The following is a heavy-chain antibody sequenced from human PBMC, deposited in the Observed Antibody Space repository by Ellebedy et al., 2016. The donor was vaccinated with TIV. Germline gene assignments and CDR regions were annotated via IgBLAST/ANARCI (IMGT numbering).Heavy chain of an antibody. Sequence: ASVKVSCKASGYTFTGFYIHWMRQAPGQGLEWMGRINGNSGDTKYAQRFQGRVTMTRDTSISTAYMELSSLRSDDTVVYYCARGTTGTTLDYWGQGTQVTVSS. D-gene: IGHD1-1*01. CDR2: INGNSGDT. J-gene: IGHJ4*02. CDR1: GYTFTGFY. CDR3: ARGTTGTTLDY. V-gene: IGHV1-2*05.